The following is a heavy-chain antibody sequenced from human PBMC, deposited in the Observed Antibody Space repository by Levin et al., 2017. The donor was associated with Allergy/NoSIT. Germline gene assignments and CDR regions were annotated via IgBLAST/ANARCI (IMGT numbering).Heavy chain of an antibody. CDR2: IYYSGTT. CDR1: GGSISNYY. V-gene: IGHV4-59*01. J-gene: IGHJ4*02. CDR3: ARMGDTAMVDPFDY. Sequence: TAGGSLRLSCTVSGGSISNYYWSWIRQPPGKGLEWIGYIYYSGTTNYNPSLKSRVTISVDTSKSQFSLKLTSVTAADTAIYYCARMGDTAMVDPFDYWGQGTLVTVSS. D-gene: IGHD5-18*01.